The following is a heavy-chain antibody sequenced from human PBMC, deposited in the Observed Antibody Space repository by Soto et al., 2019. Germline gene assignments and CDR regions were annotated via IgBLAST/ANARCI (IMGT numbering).Heavy chain of an antibody. J-gene: IGHJ5*02. CDR2: INPNSGGT. D-gene: IGHD6-19*01. Sequence: GASVKVSCKASGYTFTGYYMHWVRQAPGQGLEWMGWINPNSGGTNYAQKFQGWVTMTRDTSISTAYMELSRLRSDDTAVYYCARDLLRSIAVAGNNWFDPWGQGTLVTVSS. CDR1: GYTFTGYY. CDR3: ARDLLRSIAVAGNNWFDP. V-gene: IGHV1-2*04.